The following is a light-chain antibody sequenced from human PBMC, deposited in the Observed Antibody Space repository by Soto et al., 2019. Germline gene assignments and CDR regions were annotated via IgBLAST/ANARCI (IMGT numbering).Light chain of an antibody. CDR1: QSVNSSH. J-gene: IGKJ1*01. V-gene: IGKV3-20*01. CDR2: GAS. Sequence: EIELTQSPGALPLSPGERATLSCGARQSVNSSHLAWYQQKPGQAPRLLIAGASTRTTGIPHRCRGKRSGRDFTLTICSLEHEDFAVYYRRPYGSSPRTVCQGTKV. CDR3: RPYGSSPRT.